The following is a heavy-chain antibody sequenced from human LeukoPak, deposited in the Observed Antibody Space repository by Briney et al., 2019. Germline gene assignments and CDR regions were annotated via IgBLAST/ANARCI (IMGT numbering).Heavy chain of an antibody. CDR2: ISYDGSNK. D-gene: IGHD5-18*01. CDR1: GFTFSSYG. J-gene: IGHJ4*02. CDR3: AKGGWIRLWLYYFDY. Sequence: GGSLRLSCAASGFTFSSYGMHWVRQAPGKGLEWVAVISYDGSNKYYADSVKGRFTISRDNSKNTLYLQMNSLRAEDTAVYYCAKGGWIRLWLYYFDYWGQGTLVTVSS. V-gene: IGHV3-30*18.